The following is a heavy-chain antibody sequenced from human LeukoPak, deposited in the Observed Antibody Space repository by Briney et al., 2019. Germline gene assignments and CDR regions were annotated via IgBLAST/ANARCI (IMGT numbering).Heavy chain of an antibody. D-gene: IGHD4-11*01. V-gene: IGHV3-33*01. CDR2: ILYDVSNK. CDR3: ARRTPTVTTYDYGMDV. CDR1: GFTFSSYG. Sequence: PGGSLRLSCAASGFTFSSYGMHWVRQAPGKGLEWVAVILYDVSNKYYADSVKGRFTISGDNSKNTLYLQMNSLRAEDTAVYYCARRTPTVTTYDYGMDVWGQGTTVTVSS. J-gene: IGHJ6*02.